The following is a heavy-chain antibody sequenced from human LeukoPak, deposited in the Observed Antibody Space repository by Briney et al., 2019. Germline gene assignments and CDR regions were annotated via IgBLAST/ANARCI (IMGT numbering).Heavy chain of an antibody. D-gene: IGHD1-1*01. Sequence: SETLSLTCTVSGGSISSYYWSWIRQPPGKGLEWIGYIYYSGSTNYNPSLKSRVTISVDTSKNQFSLKLSSVTAADTAVYYCARQWNAAAFDIWGQGTMVTVSS. J-gene: IGHJ3*02. CDR3: ARQWNAAAFDI. CDR1: GGSISSYY. V-gene: IGHV4-59*08. CDR2: IYYSGST.